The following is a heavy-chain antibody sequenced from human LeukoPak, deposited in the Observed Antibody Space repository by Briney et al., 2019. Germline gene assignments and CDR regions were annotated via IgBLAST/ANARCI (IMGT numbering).Heavy chain of an antibody. CDR2: ISSSSSTI. V-gene: IGHV3-48*04. Sequence: PGGSQRLSCAASGFTFSSYSMNWVRQAPGKGLEWVSYISSSSSTIYYADSVKGRFTIFRDNAKNLLYLQMNSLRVEDTAVYYCAREGFYYFDFWGQGTLVTVSS. CDR3: AREGFYYFDF. J-gene: IGHJ4*02. CDR1: GFTFSSYS.